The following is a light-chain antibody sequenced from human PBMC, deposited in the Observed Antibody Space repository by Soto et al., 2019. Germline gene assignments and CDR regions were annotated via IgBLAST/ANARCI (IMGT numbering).Light chain of an antibody. CDR2: EVS. V-gene: IGLV2-14*01. J-gene: IGLJ2*01. CDR1: SSDVCGYNY. CDR3: SSYTSSSTLV. Sequence: QSALTQPASVSGSPGQSITISCTGTSSDVCGYNYVSWYQQHPGKAPKLMIYEVSNRPSGGSNRFSGSKSGNTASLTISGLQAEDEADYYCSSYTSSSTLVFGGGTQLTVL.